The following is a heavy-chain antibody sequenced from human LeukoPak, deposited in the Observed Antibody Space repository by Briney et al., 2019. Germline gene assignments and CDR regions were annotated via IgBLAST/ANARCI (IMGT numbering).Heavy chain of an antibody. V-gene: IGHV5-51*01. CDR1: GYSSTSYW. J-gene: IGHJ6*02. CDR3: ARHMDLTTNYYGMDV. Sequence: GESLKITCKGPGYSSTSYWIGWVRQLPRKGLEWMGSIYPRDSDTRYSPPFQGQVTISADKSISTAYLQWSSLKASDTAMYYCARHMDLTTNYYGMDVWGQGTTVTVSS. CDR2: IYPRDSDT. D-gene: IGHD4/OR15-4a*01.